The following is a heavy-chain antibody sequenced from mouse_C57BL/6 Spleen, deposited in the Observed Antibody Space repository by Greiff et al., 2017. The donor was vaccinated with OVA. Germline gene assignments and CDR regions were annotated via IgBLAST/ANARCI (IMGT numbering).Heavy chain of an antibody. V-gene: IGHV1-53*01. CDR1: GYTFTSYW. Sequence: QVQLKESGTELVKPGASVKLSCKASGYTFTSYWMHWVKQRPGQGLEWIGNINPSNGGTNYNEKFKSKATLTVDKSSSTAYMQLSSLTSEDSSVYYCARYLNYRMDYWGQGTSVTVSS. D-gene: IGHD2-1*01. CDR2: INPSNGGT. CDR3: ARYLNYRMDY. J-gene: IGHJ4*01.